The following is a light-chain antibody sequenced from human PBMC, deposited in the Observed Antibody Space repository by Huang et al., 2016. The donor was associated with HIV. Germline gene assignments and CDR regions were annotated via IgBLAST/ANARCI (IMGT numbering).Light chain of an antibody. V-gene: IGKV3-11*01. CDR2: GAS. CDR3: QQRFT. CDR1: QNISSF. Sequence: EIVLTQSPATLSLSPGGRATLPCRPSQNISSFLAWYQQGAGQAPRLLIYGASNRATGIPARFSGSGSGTDFTLTINNLEPGDFAVYYCQQRFTFGPGTKVDIK. J-gene: IGKJ3*01.